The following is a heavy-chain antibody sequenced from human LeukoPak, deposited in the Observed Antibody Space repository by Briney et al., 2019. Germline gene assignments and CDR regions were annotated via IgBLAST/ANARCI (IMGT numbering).Heavy chain of an antibody. Sequence: GGSLRLSCAAPGSIFSGHLLHWVRQAPGKGLEWVAVIAYEGSEKYHADSVKGRFAISRDNSDHTVYLQMNSLRAEDTAVYFCASFHYYGSGAYYLSYWGQGTLVTVSS. CDR3: ASFHYYGSGAYYLSY. J-gene: IGHJ4*02. D-gene: IGHD3-10*01. V-gene: IGHV3-30*07. CDR1: GSIFSGHL. CDR2: IAYEGSEK.